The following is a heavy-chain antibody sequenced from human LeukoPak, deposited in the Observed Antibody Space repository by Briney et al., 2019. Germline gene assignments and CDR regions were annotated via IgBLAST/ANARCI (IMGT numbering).Heavy chain of an antibody. CDR2: IYYSGST. J-gene: IGHJ5*02. Sequence: SETLSLTCTVSGGSISSYYWSWTRQPPGKGLEWIGYIYYSGSTNYNPSLKSRVTISVDTSKNQFSLKLSSVTAADTAVYYCAREHYYGLGSYYNVNWFDPWGQGTLVTVSS. D-gene: IGHD3-10*01. CDR3: AREHYYGLGSYYNVNWFDP. V-gene: IGHV4-59*01. CDR1: GGSISSYY.